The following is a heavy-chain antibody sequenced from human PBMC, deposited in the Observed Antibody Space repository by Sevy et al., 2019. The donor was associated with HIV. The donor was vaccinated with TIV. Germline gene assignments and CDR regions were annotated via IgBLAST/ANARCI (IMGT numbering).Heavy chain of an antibody. D-gene: IGHD3-3*01. CDR2: ISYDGSKK. V-gene: IGHV3-30*18. J-gene: IGHJ4*02. Sequence: GGSLRLSCAASGFTFSNYGMHWVRQAPGKGLEWVAVISYDGSKKYYADSVKGRFTISRDNSKNTPYLQMNSLGTEDTAVYYCAKRPSLFYLLDYWGQGTLVTVSS. CDR1: GFTFSNYG. CDR3: AKRPSLFYLLDY.